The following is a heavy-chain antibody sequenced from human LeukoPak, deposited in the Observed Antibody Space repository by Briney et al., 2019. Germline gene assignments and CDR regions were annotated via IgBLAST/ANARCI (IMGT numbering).Heavy chain of an antibody. V-gene: IGHV3-30*18. CDR3: AKDLVPMPEFDY. Sequence: GGSLRLSCAASGFTFSSYGMHWVRQAPGKGLEWVAVISYDGSNKYYADSVKGRFTISRDNSKNTLYLQMNSLRAEDTAVYYCAKDLVPMPEFDYWGQGALATVSS. CDR1: GFTFSSYG. D-gene: IGHD2-8*01. J-gene: IGHJ4*02. CDR2: ISYDGSNK.